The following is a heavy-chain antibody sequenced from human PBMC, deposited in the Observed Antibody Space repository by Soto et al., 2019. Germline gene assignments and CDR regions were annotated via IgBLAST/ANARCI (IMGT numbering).Heavy chain of an antibody. Sequence: ASVKVSCKASGYTFTRYGISWVRQAPGQGLEWMGVFKPTGGGSTSYAQRFQGRVTVTRDTSTSTVYMELGSLRFDDTAVYFCASDYGSGVEMDVWGQGTRVTVSS. CDR1: GYTFTRYG. J-gene: IGHJ6*02. CDR3: ASDYGSGVEMDV. D-gene: IGHD3-10*01. CDR2: FKPTGGGST. V-gene: IGHV1-46*01.